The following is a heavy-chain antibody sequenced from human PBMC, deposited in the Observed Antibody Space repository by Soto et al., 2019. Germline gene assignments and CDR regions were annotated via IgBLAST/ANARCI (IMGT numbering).Heavy chain of an antibody. Sequence: GGSLRLSCAASGFTFSSYGMHWVRQAPGKGLEWVAVIWYDGSNKYYADSVKGRFTISRDNSKNTLYLQMNSLRAEDTAVYYCAKDQEAAAGLGAPQGYFQHWGQGTLVTVSS. J-gene: IGHJ1*01. CDR1: GFTFSSYG. V-gene: IGHV3-33*06. CDR2: IWYDGSNK. D-gene: IGHD6-13*01. CDR3: AKDQEAAAGLGAPQGYFQH.